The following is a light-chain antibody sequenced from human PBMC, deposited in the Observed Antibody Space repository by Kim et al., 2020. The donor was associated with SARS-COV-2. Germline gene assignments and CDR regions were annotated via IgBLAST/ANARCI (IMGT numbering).Light chain of an antibody. Sequence: EIVLTQSPGTLTLSPGERATLSCRASHSISRSCLAWYQQKPGQAPRLLIYDASSRATGIPDRLSGSGSGTDFTLTISSLEPEDFGLYYCQQYGSSPGTFGQGTKVDIK. CDR1: HSISRSC. CDR3: QQYGSSPGT. CDR2: DAS. V-gene: IGKV3-20*01. J-gene: IGKJ1*01.